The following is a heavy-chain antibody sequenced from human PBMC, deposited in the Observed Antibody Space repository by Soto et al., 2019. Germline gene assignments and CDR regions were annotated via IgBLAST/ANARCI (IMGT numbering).Heavy chain of an antibody. CDR2: IYYSGST. D-gene: IGHD1-7*01. CDR1: GGSISGYY. V-gene: IGHV4-31*03. CDR3: ARGVERNWNYGTFDY. Sequence: SETLSLTCTVSGGSISGYYWSWIRQHPGKGLEWIGYIYYSGSTYYNPSLKSRVTISVDTSKNQFSLKLSSVTAADTAVYYCARGVERNWNYGTFDYWGQGTLVTVSS. J-gene: IGHJ4*02.